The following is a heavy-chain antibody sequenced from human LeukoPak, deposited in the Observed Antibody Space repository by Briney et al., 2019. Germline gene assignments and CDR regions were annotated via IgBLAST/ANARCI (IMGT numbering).Heavy chain of an antibody. Sequence: SSVKVSCKASGYTFTSFNVNWVRQAPGQGLEWMGVIRPTGVSTDYAQNFQGRVTMTSDTSTRTVYMGLSSLRSEDTAVYYCARRAIYDNSGSYSDAFDFWGQGTLVTVSS. J-gene: IGHJ3*01. CDR1: GYTFTSFN. CDR3: ARRAIYDNSGSYSDAFDF. D-gene: IGHD3-22*01. V-gene: IGHV1-46*01. CDR2: IRPTGVST.